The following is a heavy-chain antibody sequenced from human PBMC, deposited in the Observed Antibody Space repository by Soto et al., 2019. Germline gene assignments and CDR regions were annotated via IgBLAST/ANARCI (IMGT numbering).Heavy chain of an antibody. CDR1: GDSVSSNSAA. CDR3: ARAGDYDSTGHYYYYAMDV. D-gene: IGHD2-21*01. CDR2: TYSRSKWYY. V-gene: IGHV6-1*01. J-gene: IGHJ6*02. Sequence: SLTCAISGDSVSSNSAAWNWIRQSPSRGLEWLGRTYSRSKWYYDYAPSVKSRITIYPDTSKNQFSLHLNSVTPEDTAVYYCARAGDYDSTGHYYYYAMDVWGQGTTVTVSS.